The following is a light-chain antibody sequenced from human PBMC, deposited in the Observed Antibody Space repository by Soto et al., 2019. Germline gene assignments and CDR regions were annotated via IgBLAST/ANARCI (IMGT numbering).Light chain of an antibody. Sequence: EIVLTQSPCTLSLSPWEGSTLSCRASQSVSSSYLAWYQLKPGQAPRLLIYGASIRATGIPDRFSGSGSETDFTLTISRLEPEDFAVYYCQQYGRSPPYTFGQGTKVDIK. J-gene: IGKJ2*01. V-gene: IGKV3-20*01. CDR2: GAS. CDR3: QQYGRSPPYT. CDR1: QSVSSSY.